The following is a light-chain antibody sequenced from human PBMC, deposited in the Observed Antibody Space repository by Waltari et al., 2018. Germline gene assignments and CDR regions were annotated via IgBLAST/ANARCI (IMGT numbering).Light chain of an antibody. CDR2: YDT. J-gene: IGLJ2*01. V-gene: IGLV3-21*04. Sequence: YVLTRPPSVSVDPGKTARLTCGGDNIGSKSVNWYQQKPGQAPVLVMVYDTDRPSEIPERFAGSNSGNTATLTISWVEAGDEADYHCQVWDDVTDSGVFGGGTKLTVL. CDR3: QVWDDVTDSGV. CDR1: NIGSKS.